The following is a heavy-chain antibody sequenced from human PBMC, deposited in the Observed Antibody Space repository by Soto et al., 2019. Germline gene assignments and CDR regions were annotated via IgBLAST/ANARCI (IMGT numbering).Heavy chain of an antibody. CDR3: ARLQQLVNYYYGMDV. D-gene: IGHD6-13*01. CDR1: GFTFSSYG. Sequence: GGSLRLSCAASGFTFSSYGMHWVRQAPGKGLEWVAVIWYDGSNKYYADSVKGRFTISRDNSKNTLYLQMNSLRAEDTAVYYCARLQQLVNYYYGMDVWGQGTTVTVSS. J-gene: IGHJ6*02. CDR2: IWYDGSNK. V-gene: IGHV3-33*01.